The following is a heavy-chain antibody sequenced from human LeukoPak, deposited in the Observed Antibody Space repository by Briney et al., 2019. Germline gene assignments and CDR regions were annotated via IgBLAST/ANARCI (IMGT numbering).Heavy chain of an antibody. CDR3: ARGPLTVTRGFDP. V-gene: IGHV4-59*12. CDR2: IYYSGST. J-gene: IGHJ5*02. Sequence: SETLSLTRTVSGGSITSYYWTWIRQPPGKGLEWIGSIYYSGSTNYNPSLKSRVTMSVDTSKNQFSLKLSSVTAADTAIYYCARGPLTVTRGFDPWGQGTLVTVSS. CDR1: GGSITSYY. D-gene: IGHD4-17*01.